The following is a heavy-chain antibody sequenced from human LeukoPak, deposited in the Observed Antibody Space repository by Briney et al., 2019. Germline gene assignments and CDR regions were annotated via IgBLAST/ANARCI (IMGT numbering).Heavy chain of an antibody. CDR2: ISSTSTYI. CDR1: GFTLTIYS. V-gene: IGHV3-21*01. Sequence: GGSLRLSCAASGFTLTIYSMNWVRQAPGKGLEWVSSISSTSTYIYYADSLKGRFTISRDNAKNSLYLQMNSLRAEDTAVYYCAREGGSYGYRDYWGQGTLVTVSS. D-gene: IGHD1-26*01. CDR3: AREGGSYGYRDY. J-gene: IGHJ4*02.